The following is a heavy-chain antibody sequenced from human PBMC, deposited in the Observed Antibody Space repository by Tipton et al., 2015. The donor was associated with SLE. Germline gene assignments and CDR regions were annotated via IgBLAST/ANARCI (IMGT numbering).Heavy chain of an antibody. CDR3: ARSDKNSADYYYG. CDR2: ISSSGSNI. Sequence: SLRLSCAASGFTFSSYAMNWVRQAPGKGLEWVSAISSSGSNIWYADSVKGRFTISRDNSENSLFLQMNSLRAEDTAVYYCARSDKNSADYYYG. V-gene: IGHV3-21*01. D-gene: IGHD2/OR15-2a*01. CDR1: GFTFSSYA. J-gene: IGHJ6*01.